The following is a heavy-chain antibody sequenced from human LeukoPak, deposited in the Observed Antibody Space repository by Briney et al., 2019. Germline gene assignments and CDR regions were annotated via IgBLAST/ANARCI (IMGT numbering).Heavy chain of an antibody. D-gene: IGHD6-13*01. J-gene: IGHJ4*02. CDR2: INHSGST. CDR3: ARGAAAGIDFDY. CDR1: GGSFSGYY. Sequence: ETLSLTCAVYGGSFSGYYWSWIRQPPGKGLEWIGEINHSGSTNYNPSLKSRVTISVDTSKNQFSLKLSSVTAADTAVYYCARGAAAGIDFDYWGQGTLVTVSS. V-gene: IGHV4-34*01.